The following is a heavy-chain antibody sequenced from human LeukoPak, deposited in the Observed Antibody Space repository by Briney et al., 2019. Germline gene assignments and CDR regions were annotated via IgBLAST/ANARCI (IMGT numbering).Heavy chain of an antibody. Sequence: ASVKVSCQASGYTFTSYYIHWVRQAPGRGLEWMGIINPTGGTTMYPQKFQGRITMSRDTCTSTVYMELNSLRSEDTAVYYCARGRGIPTTTTWGYFFDYWGQGTLVTVSS. J-gene: IGHJ4*02. CDR1: GYTFTSYY. V-gene: IGHV1-46*01. CDR3: ARGRGIPTTTTWGYFFDY. D-gene: IGHD7-27*01. CDR2: INPTGGTT.